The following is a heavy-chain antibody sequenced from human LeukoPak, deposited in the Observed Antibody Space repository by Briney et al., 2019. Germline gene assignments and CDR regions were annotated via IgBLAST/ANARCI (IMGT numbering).Heavy chain of an antibody. V-gene: IGHV1-46*01. D-gene: IGHD6-13*01. CDR1: GYTFTSYY. Sequence: ASVKVSCKASGYTFTSYYMHWVRQAPGQGLEWMGIINPSGGSTSYAQKFQGRVTMTRDTSTSTVYMELSSLRSEDTAVYYCARDISSSSWYKDYFDYWGQGTLVTVSS. CDR3: ARDISSSSWYKDYFDY. J-gene: IGHJ4*02. CDR2: INPSGGST.